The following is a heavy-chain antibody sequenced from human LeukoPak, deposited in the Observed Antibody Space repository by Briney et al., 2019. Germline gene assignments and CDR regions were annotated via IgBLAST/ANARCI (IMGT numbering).Heavy chain of an antibody. CDR1: GYTFTSYG. Sequence: ASVKVSCKASGYTFTSYGISWVRQAPGQGLEWMGWISGYNGHPNYAEKLQGRVTMTTDTSTSTAYMELRSLRSDDTAVFYCARESQIRYYYDRSGYYYGAPDYWGQGSLVTVSS. D-gene: IGHD3-22*01. CDR3: ARESQIRYYYDRSGYYYGAPDY. J-gene: IGHJ4*02. V-gene: IGHV1-18*01. CDR2: ISGYNGHP.